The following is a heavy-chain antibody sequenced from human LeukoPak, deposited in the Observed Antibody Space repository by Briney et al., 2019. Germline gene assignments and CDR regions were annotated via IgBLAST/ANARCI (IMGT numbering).Heavy chain of an antibody. Sequence: PGGSLRLSCAASGFTFGDYGMSWVRQAPEKGLEWVSSISSSSSYIYYADSVKGRFTISRDNAKNSLYLQMNSLRAEDTAVYHCARDSVGGYGDYPNWFDPWGQGTLVTVSS. D-gene: IGHD4-17*01. CDR3: ARDSVGGYGDYPNWFDP. CDR1: GFTFGDYG. V-gene: IGHV3-21*01. J-gene: IGHJ5*02. CDR2: ISSSSSYI.